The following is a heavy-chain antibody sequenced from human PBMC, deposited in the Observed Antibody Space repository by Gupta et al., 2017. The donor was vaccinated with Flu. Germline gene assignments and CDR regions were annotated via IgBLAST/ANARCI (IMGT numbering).Heavy chain of an antibody. Sequence: QVQLVQPGAEVKKPGASVKVSCKASGYTFTGYYLHWVRQAPGQGLEWMGWINPNSGGTNYAQKFQGRVTMTRDTSISTAYMELSRLRSDDTAVYYCARDFAEYSGSYERYNGMDVWCQGTTVTVSS. CDR1: GYTFTGYY. CDR3: ARDFAEYSGSYERYNGMDV. J-gene: IGHJ6*02. V-gene: IGHV1-2*02. CDR2: INPNSGGT. D-gene: IGHD1-26*01.